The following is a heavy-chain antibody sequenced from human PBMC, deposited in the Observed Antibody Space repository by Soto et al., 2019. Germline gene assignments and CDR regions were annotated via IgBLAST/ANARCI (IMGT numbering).Heavy chain of an antibody. CDR1: GYSFATYW. J-gene: IGHJ5*02. V-gene: IGHV5-51*01. CDR2: IYPGDSDT. D-gene: IGHD2-8*01. CDR3: ARQHGVDPANGRIDP. Sequence: PGESLKISCKASGYSFATYWIGWVRQVPGKGLEWMGIIYPGDSDTMYSPSFQGQVIISADLSSTTTYLQWSSLKASDTAIYYCARQHGVDPANGRIDPWGQGTLVTVSS.